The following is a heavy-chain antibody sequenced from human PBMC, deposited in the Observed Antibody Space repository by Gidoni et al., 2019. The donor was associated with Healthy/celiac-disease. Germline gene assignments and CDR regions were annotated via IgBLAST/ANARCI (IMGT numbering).Heavy chain of an antibody. CDR2: ISYDGSNK. Sequence: QVQLVESGGGVVQPGRSLRLSCAASGFTFSSYAMHWVRQAPGKGLEWVAVISYDGSNKYYADSVKGRFTISRDNSKNTLYLQMNSLRAEDTAVYYCARDDDRITDLGWFDPWGQGTLVTVSS. V-gene: IGHV3-30-3*01. CDR1: GFTFSSYA. CDR3: ARDDDRITDLGWFDP. D-gene: IGHD1-20*01. J-gene: IGHJ5*02.